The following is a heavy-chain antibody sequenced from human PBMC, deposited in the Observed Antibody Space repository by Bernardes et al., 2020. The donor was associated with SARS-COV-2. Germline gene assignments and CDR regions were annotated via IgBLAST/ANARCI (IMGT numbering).Heavy chain of an antibody. CDR2: LSFNGRDD. CDR3: AREGGSSGRAGHYDH. V-gene: IGHV3-30*04. J-gene: IGHJ5*02. CDR1: EITFSNFV. Sequence: SLRLSCAVSEITFSNFVLHWVRQAPGKGLEWVAFLSFNGRDDGYADSVKGRFTISRDRSNHMVYLQMNSLTPEDTAIYYCAREGGSSGRAGHYDHWGQGTPVTVSS. D-gene: IGHD6-19*01.